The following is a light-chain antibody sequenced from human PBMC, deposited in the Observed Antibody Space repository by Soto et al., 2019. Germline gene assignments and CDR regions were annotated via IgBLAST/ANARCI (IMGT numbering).Light chain of an antibody. V-gene: IGKV3-15*01. J-gene: IGKJ4*01. CDR1: HSVSSN. Sequence: EIVMTQSPATLSVSPGERATLSCRASHSVSSNLAWYQQKPGQAPRLLIYGASTRATGIPARFSGSGSGTEFTLTISSLQSEDFAVYYCQQCNDWPLTFGGGTKVDIK. CDR2: GAS. CDR3: QQCNDWPLT.